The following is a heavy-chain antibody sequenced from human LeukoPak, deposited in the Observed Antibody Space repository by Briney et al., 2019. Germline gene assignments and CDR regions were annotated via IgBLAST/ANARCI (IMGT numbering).Heavy chain of an antibody. CDR1: GVSISSYY. CDR2: IYYSGST. V-gene: IGHV4-59*01. Sequence: SETLSLTCTVSGVSISSYYWSWIRQPPGKGLEWIGYIYYSGSTNYNPSLKSRVTISVDTSKNQFSLKLSSVTAADTAVYYCARLSGYNWFDPWGQGTLVTVSS. J-gene: IGHJ5*02. D-gene: IGHD3-10*01. CDR3: ARLSGYNWFDP.